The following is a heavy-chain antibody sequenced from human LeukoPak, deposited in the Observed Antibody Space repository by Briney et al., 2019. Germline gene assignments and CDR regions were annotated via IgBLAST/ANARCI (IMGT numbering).Heavy chain of an antibody. Sequence: GESLRLSCAISGFTVSNNYMSWVRQPPGKGLEWVSVIYSGGSTYYADSEKGRFTISRDTSKNTLYLQMNSLRAEDTAVYYCARGGGAYCGGDCFRAFDIWGQGTMVTVSP. V-gene: IGHV3-53*01. CDR2: IYSGGST. CDR1: GFTVSNNY. D-gene: IGHD2-21*02. CDR3: ARGGGAYCGGDCFRAFDI. J-gene: IGHJ3*02.